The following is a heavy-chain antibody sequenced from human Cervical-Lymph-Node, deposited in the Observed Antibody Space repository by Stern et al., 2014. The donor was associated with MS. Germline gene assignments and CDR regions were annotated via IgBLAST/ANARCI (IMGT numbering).Heavy chain of an antibody. CDR2: ISYDGSNK. CDR3: AKDSLDY. J-gene: IGHJ4*02. V-gene: IGHV3-30*18. Sequence: VQLVESGGGVVQPGRSLRLSCAASGFTFSSYGMHWVRQAPGKGLEWVAVISYDGSNKYYADSVKGRFTISRDNSKNTLYLQMNSLRAEDTAVYYCAKDSLDYWGQGALVTVSS. CDR1: GFTFSSYG.